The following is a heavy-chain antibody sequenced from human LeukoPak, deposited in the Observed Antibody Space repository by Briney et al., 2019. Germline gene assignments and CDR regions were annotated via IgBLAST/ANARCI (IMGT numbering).Heavy chain of an antibody. CDR3: AKAARGGVLDPFDY. CDR2: ISSSGGIT. D-gene: IGHD3-16*01. CDR1: GFTFSSYA. Sequence: PGGSLRLSCAASGFTFSSYAMTWVRQAPGKGLEWVSVISSSGGITYYADSVKGRFTISRDNSKNTLYLQMNSLRAEDTAVYYCAKAARGGVLDPFDYWGQGTLVTVSS. J-gene: IGHJ4*02. V-gene: IGHV3-23*01.